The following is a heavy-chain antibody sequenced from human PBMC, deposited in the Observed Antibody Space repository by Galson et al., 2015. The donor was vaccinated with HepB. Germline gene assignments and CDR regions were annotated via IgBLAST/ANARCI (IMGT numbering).Heavy chain of an antibody. Sequence: SVKVSCKASGYTFTSYAMNWVRQAPGQGLEWMRWINTNTGNPTYAQGFTGRFVFSLDTSVSTAYLQISSLKAEDTAVYYCARAASIYPLYYYYGMDVWGQGTTVTVSS. CDR3: ARAASIYPLYYYYGMDV. J-gene: IGHJ6*02. D-gene: IGHD3-16*02. V-gene: IGHV7-4-1*02. CDR2: INTNTGNP. CDR1: GYTFTSYA.